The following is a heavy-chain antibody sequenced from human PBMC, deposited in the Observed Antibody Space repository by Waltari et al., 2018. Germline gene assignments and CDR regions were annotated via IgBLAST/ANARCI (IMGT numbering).Heavy chain of an antibody. J-gene: IGHJ5*02. D-gene: IGHD4-4*01. V-gene: IGHV3-73*02. CDR2: IRSKANSYAT. CDR1: GFTFSGSA. CDR3: TRKGLMTTGFDP. Sequence: EVQLVESGGGLVQPGGSLKLSCAASGFTFSGSAMHWVRQASGKGLEWVGRIRSKANSYATAYAASVKGRFTISRDDSKNTAYLQMNSLKTEDTAVYYCTRKGLMTTGFDPWGQGTLVTVSS.